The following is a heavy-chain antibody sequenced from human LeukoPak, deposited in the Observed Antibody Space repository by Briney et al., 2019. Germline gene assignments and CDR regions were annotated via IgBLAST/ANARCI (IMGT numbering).Heavy chain of an antibody. CDR1: GGSISLYY. D-gene: IGHD3-22*01. J-gene: IGHJ1*01. CDR3: ASLKYYYDSSGSHYGYFQD. CDR2: IYYSGST. V-gene: IGHV4-59*08. Sequence: PSETLSLTCSVSGGSISLYYWSWIRQPPGKGLEWIGHIYYSGSTNYNPSLKSRLTISVDTSRQQFSLKLNSVTAADTAVYYCASLKYYYDSSGSHYGYFQDWGQGTLVSVSS.